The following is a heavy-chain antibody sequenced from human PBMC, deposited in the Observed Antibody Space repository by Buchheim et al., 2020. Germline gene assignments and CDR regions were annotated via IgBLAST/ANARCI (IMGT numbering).Heavy chain of an antibody. D-gene: IGHD3-22*01. J-gene: IGHJ4*02. Sequence: EVQLVESGGGLVQPGGSLRLSCAASGFTFSSYEMNWVRQAPGKGLEWVSYISSSGSTIYYADSVKGRFTISRDNAKTSLYLQMNSLRAEDTAVYYCTREYYYYSSGYYFDYWGQGTL. CDR2: ISSSGSTI. CDR1: GFTFSSYE. CDR3: TREYYYYSSGYYFDY. V-gene: IGHV3-48*03.